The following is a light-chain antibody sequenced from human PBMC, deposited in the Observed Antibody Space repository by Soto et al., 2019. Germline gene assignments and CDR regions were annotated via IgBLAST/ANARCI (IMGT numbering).Light chain of an antibody. CDR1: QNVISY. Sequence: EIVLTQSPATLSLSPGERVTLSCCASQNVISYLAWYQQKPGQAPRLLIYVASDRATGIPARLSGSGSGTDFTLTISSPEPEDSAVYYCQQRTNWLTFGPGTKVDIK. V-gene: IGKV3-11*01. CDR2: VAS. J-gene: IGKJ3*01. CDR3: QQRTNWLT.